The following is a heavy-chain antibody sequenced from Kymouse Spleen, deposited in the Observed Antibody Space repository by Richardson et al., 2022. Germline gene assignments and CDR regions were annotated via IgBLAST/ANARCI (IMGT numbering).Heavy chain of an antibody. Sequence: EVQLVESGGGLVQPGGSLRLSCAASGFTFSSYSMNWVRQAPGKGLEWVSYISSSSSTIYYADSVKGRFTISRDNAKNSLYLQMNSLRDEDTAVYYCAREGNYYGSGSYYKDYYYYGMDVWGQGTTVTVSS. CDR3: AREGNYYGSGSYYKDYYYYGMDV. CDR1: GFTFSSYS. J-gene: IGHJ6*02. D-gene: IGHD3-10*01. V-gene: IGHV3-48*02. CDR2: ISSSSSTI.